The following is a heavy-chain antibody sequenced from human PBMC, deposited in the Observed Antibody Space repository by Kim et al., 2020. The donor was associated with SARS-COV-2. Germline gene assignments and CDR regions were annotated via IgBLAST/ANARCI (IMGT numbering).Heavy chain of an antibody. CDR3: ARGGGSSWYTYYYYYGMDV. CDR1: GYSFTSYW. D-gene: IGHD6-13*01. V-gene: IGHV5-51*01. CDR2: IYPGDSDT. J-gene: IGHJ6*02. Sequence: GESLKISCKGSGYSFTSYWIGWVRQMPGKGLEWMGIIYPGDSDTRYSPSFQGQVTISADKSISTAYLQWSSLKASDTAMYYCARGGGSSWYTYYYYYGMDVWGQGTTVTVSS.